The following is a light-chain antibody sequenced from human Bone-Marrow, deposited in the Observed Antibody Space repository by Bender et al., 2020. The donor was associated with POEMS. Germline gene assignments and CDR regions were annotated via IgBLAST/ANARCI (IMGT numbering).Light chain of an antibody. J-gene: IGLJ2*01. CDR2: DVT. Sequence: QSALTQPASVSGSPGQSITISCTGTSSYFDAYTLVSWYQQHPGQAPKLIIYDVTKRPSGVPDRFSGSKSGNTASLTISGLQGEDEADYYCCSFADSITFLFGGGTKLTVL. V-gene: IGLV2-23*02. CDR3: CSFADSITFL. CDR1: SSYFDAYTL.